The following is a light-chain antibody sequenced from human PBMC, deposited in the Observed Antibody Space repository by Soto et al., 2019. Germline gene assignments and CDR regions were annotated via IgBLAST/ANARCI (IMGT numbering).Light chain of an antibody. CDR1: ESVRSN. CDR2: DAS. CDR3: QQPGNWPPLVT. J-gene: IGKJ4*01. V-gene: IGKV3-11*01. Sequence: EIVTTQSPSRLSGSKRERASLACRGSESVRSNLAWYQQKPGEAPRLLISDASDRATGIPARFSGSGSGTDFTLTISSLDPEAFAVYHCQQPGNWPPLVTFGEG.